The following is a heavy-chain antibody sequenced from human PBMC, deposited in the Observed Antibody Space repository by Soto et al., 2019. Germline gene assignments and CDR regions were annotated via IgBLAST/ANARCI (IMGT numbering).Heavy chain of an antibody. CDR2: ISSNGGST. CDR3: VKSLDRVIAAAGTYFDY. V-gene: IGHV3-64D*08. Sequence: GGSLRLSCSASGFTFSSYAMHWVRQAPGKGLEYVSAISSNGGSTYYADSVKGRFTISRDNSKNTLYLQMSSLRAEDTAVYYCVKSLDRVIAAAGTYFDYWGQGTLVTVSS. D-gene: IGHD6-13*01. CDR1: GFTFSSYA. J-gene: IGHJ4*02.